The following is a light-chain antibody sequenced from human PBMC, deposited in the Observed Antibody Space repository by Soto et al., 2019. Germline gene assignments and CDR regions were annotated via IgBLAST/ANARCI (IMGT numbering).Light chain of an antibody. Sequence: DILLTQSPDSLAVSLGERATINCKSSQSVIYSANNKNCLAWYQQKPGQPPKLLIYWASTRESGVPDRFSGSGSGTDFTLTISSLQAEDVAVYYCQQYLAIARTFGQGTKVDIK. V-gene: IGKV4-1*01. CDR2: WAS. CDR3: QQYLAIART. CDR1: QSVIYSANNKNC. J-gene: IGKJ1*01.